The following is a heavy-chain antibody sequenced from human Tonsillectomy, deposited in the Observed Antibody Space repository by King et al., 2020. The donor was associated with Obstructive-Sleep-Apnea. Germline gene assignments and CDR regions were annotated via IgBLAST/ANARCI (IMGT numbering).Heavy chain of an antibody. CDR1: GGSISSGGYY. V-gene: IGHV4-31*03. CDR2: IYYSGST. J-gene: IGHJ6*02. Sequence: QLQESVPGLVKPSQTLSLTCTVSGGSISSGGYYWSWIRQHPGKGLEWIGYIYYSGSTYYNPSLKSRVTISVDTSKNQFSLKLSSVTAADTAVYYCARVVAGTPHYYYGMDVWGQGTTVTVSS. CDR3: ARVVAGTPHYYYGMDV. D-gene: IGHD6-19*01.